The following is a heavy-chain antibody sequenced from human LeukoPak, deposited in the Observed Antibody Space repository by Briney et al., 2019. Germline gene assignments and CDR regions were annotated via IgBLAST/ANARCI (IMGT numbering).Heavy chain of an antibody. D-gene: IGHD2-2*01. J-gene: IGHJ5*02. V-gene: IGHV6-1*01. CDR3: ARRLTQYDCFDP. CDR1: GDSVSSNSVT. CDR2: TYYRPTWYN. Sequence: SQTLSLTCAISGDSVSSNSVTWNWIRQSPSRGLEWLGRTYYRPTWYNDYAVSVRGRITVNPDTSKNQFSLHLNSVTPEDTAVYYCARRLTQYDCFDPWGQGILVTVSS.